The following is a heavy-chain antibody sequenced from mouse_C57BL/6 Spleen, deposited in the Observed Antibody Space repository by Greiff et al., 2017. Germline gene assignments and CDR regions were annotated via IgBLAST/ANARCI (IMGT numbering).Heavy chain of an antibody. CDR1: GYTFTSYW. CDR3: ARENYSKGWFAY. V-gene: IGHV1-53*01. D-gene: IGHD2-5*01. CDR2: INPSNGDT. Sequence: QFQLQQPGTELVKPGASVKLSCKASGYTFTSYWMHWVKQRPGQGLEWIGNINPSNGDTNYNEKFKCKATLTVDKSSSTAYMQLSSLTSEDSAVYYCARENYSKGWFAYWGQGTLVTVSA. J-gene: IGHJ3*01.